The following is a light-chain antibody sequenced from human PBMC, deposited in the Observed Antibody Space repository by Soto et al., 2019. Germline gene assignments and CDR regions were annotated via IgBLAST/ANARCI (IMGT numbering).Light chain of an antibody. CDR3: CSYAGSYTRWV. J-gene: IGLJ3*02. V-gene: IGLV2-11*01. Sequence: QSALTQPRSVSGSPGQSVTISCTGTSSDAGGYNYVSWYQQHPGKAPKLMIYDVSKRPSGVPDRFSGSKSGNTASLTISGLQAEDEADYYCCSYAGSYTRWVFGGGTKLTVL. CDR2: DVS. CDR1: SSDAGGYNY.